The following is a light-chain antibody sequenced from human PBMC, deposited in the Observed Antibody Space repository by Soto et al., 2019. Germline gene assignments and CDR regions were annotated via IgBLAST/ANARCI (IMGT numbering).Light chain of an antibody. J-gene: IGKJ1*01. CDR3: QQLNSYPPWT. V-gene: IGKV1-9*01. CDR1: RGISSY. CDR2: SAS. Sequence: IQLTQSPSSLSASVGDRVTITCRASRGISSYLAWYQQKPGKAPKLLVYSASTLQSGVPSRFSGSGSGPDFTLTISSLQPEDSATYFCQQLNSYPPWTFGQGTKVDIK.